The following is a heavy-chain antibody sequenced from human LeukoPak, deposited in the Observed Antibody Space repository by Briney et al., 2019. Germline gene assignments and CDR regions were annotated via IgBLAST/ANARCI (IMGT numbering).Heavy chain of an antibody. D-gene: IGHD3-10*01. V-gene: IGHV4-61*01. CDR1: GYSISSGYY. CDR3: ARVEYYYGSGSSDGGDAFDI. Sequence: SETLSLTCTVSGYSISSGYYWSWIRQPPGKGLEWIGYIYYSGSTNYNPSLKSRVTISVDTSKNQFSLKLSSVTAADTAVYYCARVEYYYGSGSSDGGDAFDIWGQGTMVTVSS. J-gene: IGHJ3*02. CDR2: IYYSGST.